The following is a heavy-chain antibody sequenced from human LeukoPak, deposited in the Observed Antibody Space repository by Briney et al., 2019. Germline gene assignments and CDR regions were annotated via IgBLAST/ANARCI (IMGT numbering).Heavy chain of an antibody. CDR1: GYTFTSYG. V-gene: IGHV1-18*01. Sequence: GASVKVSCKASGYTFTSYGISWVRQAPGQGLEWMGWISAYNGNTNFAQKLQGRVTMTTDTSTSTAYMELRSLRSDDTAVYYCARERPRRDIYSSSIIYFDYWGQGTLVTVSS. CDR2: ISAYNGNT. J-gene: IGHJ4*02. CDR3: ARERPRRDIYSSSIIYFDY. D-gene: IGHD6-13*01.